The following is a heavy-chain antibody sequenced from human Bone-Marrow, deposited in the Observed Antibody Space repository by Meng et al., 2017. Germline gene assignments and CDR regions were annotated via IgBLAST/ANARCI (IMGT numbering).Heavy chain of an antibody. V-gene: IGHV4-34*01. CDR2: INHSGST. Sequence: SQTRSLTGAVYGGSFSGYYWSWIRQPPGKGLEWIGEINHSGSTNYNPSLKSRVTVSVDTSKNQFSLKLSSVTAADTAVYYCARGLYNHIAAAGTFDYWGQGTLVTVSS. J-gene: IGHJ4*02. CDR3: ARGLYNHIAAAGTFDY. D-gene: IGHD6-13*01. CDR1: GGSFSGYY.